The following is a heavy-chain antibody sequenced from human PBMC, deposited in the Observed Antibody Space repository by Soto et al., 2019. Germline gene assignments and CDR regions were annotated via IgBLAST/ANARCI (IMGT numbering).Heavy chain of an antibody. Sequence: SETLSLTCTVSGGSISSYYWSWIRQPPGKGLEWIGYISYSGIPTYTPSLKSRLTISVDASKNEFSLKLNSMAAADTATYYCARLFMAGAPGSYSTGLDVWGQGTTVTSP. CDR3: ARLFMAGAPGSYSTGLDV. CDR1: GGSISSYY. V-gene: IGHV4-59*01. D-gene: IGHD2-15*01. J-gene: IGHJ6*02. CDR2: ISYSGIP.